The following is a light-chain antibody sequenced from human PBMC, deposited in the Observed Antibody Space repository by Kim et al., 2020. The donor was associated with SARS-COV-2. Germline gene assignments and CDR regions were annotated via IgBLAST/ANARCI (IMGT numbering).Light chain of an antibody. CDR3: AAWDDSLSHVV. CDR2: RNN. J-gene: IGLJ2*01. Sequence: GKRVTISCSGRSSNIGSNYVYWYQHLPGTAPNLLIYRNNQRPSGVPDRFSGSNSGTSASLAISGLRSEDEADYYCAAWDDSLSHVVFGGGTQLTVL. CDR1: SSNIGSNY. V-gene: IGLV1-47*01.